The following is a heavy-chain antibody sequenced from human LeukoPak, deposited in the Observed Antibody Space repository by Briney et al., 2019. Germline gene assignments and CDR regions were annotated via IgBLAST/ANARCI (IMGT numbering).Heavy chain of an antibody. CDR3: ARDDYGLGYFQH. D-gene: IGHD4-17*01. CDR1: GGTFSSYA. J-gene: IGHJ1*01. V-gene: IGHV1-69*13. CDR2: IIPIFGTA. Sequence: ASVKVSCKASGGTFSSYAISWVRQAPGQGLEWMGGIIPIFGTANYAQKFQGRVTITADESTSTAYMELSSLRSEDTAVYYCARDDYGLGYFQHWGQGALVTVSS.